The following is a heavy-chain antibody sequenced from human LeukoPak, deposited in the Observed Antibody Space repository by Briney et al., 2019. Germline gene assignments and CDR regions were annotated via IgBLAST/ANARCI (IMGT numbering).Heavy chain of an antibody. D-gene: IGHD3-22*01. Sequence: SETLSLTCTVSGGAISVYYWSWIRQPPGKGLEWIGYIYYSGSTNYNPSLKSRVTISVDTSKNQFSLKLSSVTAADTAVYYCARHSKYYYDSSGSYVGHFQHWGQGTLVTVSS. CDR2: IYYSGST. V-gene: IGHV4-59*08. CDR1: GGAISVYY. J-gene: IGHJ1*01. CDR3: ARHSKYYYDSSGSYVGHFQH.